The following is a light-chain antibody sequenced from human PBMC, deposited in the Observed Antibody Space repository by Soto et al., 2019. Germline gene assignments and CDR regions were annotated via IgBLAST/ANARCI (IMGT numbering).Light chain of an antibody. V-gene: IGKV1-39*01. J-gene: IGKJ1*01. CDR3: QQRHSPPRT. CDR2: AAS. Sequence: DIQMTQSPSSLSASVGDRVPITCRSSQSISTYLNWYQQKQGKALKLLIYAASTLQSGVPSRFRGSVSGTEFTLTINNLQLNDFAIYYCQQRHSPPRTSGHGTKVEIK. CDR1: QSISTY.